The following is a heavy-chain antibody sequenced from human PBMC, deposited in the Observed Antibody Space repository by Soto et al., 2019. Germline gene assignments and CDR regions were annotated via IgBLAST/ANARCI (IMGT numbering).Heavy chain of an antibody. V-gene: IGHV4-31*03. CDR1: GGSISSGGYY. D-gene: IGHD2-2*01. Sequence: PSETLSLTCTVSGGSISSGGYYWSWIRQHPGKGPEWIGYIYYSGSTYYNPSLKSRVTISVDTSKNQFSLKLSSVTAADTAVYYCARSSTSANYFAYWGQGTPVTVSS. J-gene: IGHJ4*02. CDR2: IYYSGST. CDR3: ARSSTSANYFAY.